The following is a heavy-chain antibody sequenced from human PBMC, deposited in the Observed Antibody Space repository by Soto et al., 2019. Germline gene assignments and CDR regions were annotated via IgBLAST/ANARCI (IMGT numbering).Heavy chain of an antibody. J-gene: IGHJ4*02. Sequence: EVQLVESGGGLVQPGRSLRLSCAASGFTFDDYAMHWVRQAPGKGLEWVSGISWNSGRIGYADSVKGRFTISRDNAKNSLFLQMNSLRAEDTALYYCAKSISYGTRAAFDYRGQGTLVTVSS. D-gene: IGHD5-18*01. CDR1: GFTFDDYA. CDR2: ISWNSGRI. CDR3: AKSISYGTRAAFDY. V-gene: IGHV3-9*01.